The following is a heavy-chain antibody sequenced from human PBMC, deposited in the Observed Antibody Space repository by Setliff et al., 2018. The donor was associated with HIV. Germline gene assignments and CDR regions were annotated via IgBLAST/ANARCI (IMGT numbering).Heavy chain of an antibody. CDR3: AEGGYGGAYYVAGY. CDR1: GFRVTDTY. Sequence: GGSLRLSCEASGFRVTDTYMAWVRQAPGKGLEWVTLIYKAGKTYYADFVKGRFTIARDDTKNTVSLQMTNLEPGDTAMYYCAEGGYGGAYYVAGYWGQGTKVTVSS. J-gene: IGHJ4*02. V-gene: IGHV3-53*01. D-gene: IGHD5-18*01. CDR2: IYKAGKT.